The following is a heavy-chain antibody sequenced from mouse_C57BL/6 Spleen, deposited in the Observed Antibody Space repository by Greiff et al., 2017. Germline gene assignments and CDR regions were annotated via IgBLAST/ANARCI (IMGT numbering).Heavy chain of an antibody. D-gene: IGHD2-3*01. CDR3: ARVDGYYDY. CDR1: GYTFTSYW. CDR2: IDPSDSET. J-gene: IGHJ2*01. V-gene: IGHV1-52*01. Sequence: QVQLQQPGAELVRPGSSVKLSCKASGYTFTSYWMHWVKQRPIPGLEWIGNIDPSDSETHYTQKFKDKATLTVDKSSSTAYMQLSSLTSEDSAVYYCARVDGYYDYWGQGTTLTVSS.